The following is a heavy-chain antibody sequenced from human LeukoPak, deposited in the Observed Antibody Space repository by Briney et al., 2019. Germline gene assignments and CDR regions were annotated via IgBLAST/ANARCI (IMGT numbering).Heavy chain of an antibody. J-gene: IGHJ4*02. D-gene: IGHD3-10*01. Sequence: PSETLSLTCAVYGGSFSGYYWSWIRQPPGKGLEWIGEINHSGSTNYNPSLKSRVTISVDTSKNQFSLKLSSVAAADTAVYYCARVGYGSGNNDYWGQGTLVTVSS. CDR3: ARVGYGSGNNDY. CDR2: INHSGST. CDR1: GGSFSGYY. V-gene: IGHV4-34*01.